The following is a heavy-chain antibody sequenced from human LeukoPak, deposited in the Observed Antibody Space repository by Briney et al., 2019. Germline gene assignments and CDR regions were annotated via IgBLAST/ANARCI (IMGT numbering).Heavy chain of an antibody. Sequence: GESLKISCKGSGYSFTSYWIGWVRQVPGKGLEWMGIIYPGNSDTRYSPSFQGQVTISADKSISTAYLQWSSLKASDTAMYYCARGNWNDGSRFDYWGQGTLVTVSS. J-gene: IGHJ4*02. CDR3: ARGNWNDGSRFDY. CDR2: IYPGNSDT. CDR1: GYSFTSYW. D-gene: IGHD1-1*01. V-gene: IGHV5-51*01.